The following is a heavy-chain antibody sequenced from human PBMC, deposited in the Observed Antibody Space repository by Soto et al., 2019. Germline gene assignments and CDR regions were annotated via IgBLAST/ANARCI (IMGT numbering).Heavy chain of an antibody. CDR2: IWYDGSNK. V-gene: IGHV3-33*01. CDR1: GFTFSSYG. CDR3: ARDSRLLEWTNWFDP. J-gene: IGHJ5*02. D-gene: IGHD3-3*01. Sequence: PGGSLRLSCAASGFTFSSYGMHGVRQAPGKGLEWVAVIWYDGSNKYYADSVKGRFTISRDNSKNTLYLQMNSLRAEDTAVYYCARDSRLLEWTNWFDPWGQGTLVTVSS.